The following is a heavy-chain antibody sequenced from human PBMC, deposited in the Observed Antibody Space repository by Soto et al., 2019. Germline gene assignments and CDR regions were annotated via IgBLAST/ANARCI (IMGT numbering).Heavy chain of an antibody. CDR2: ISGSGGST. V-gene: IGHV3-23*01. D-gene: IGHD2-15*01. Sequence: LRLSCAASGFTFSSYAMSWVRQAPGKGLEWVSAISGSGGSTYYADSVKGRFTISRDNSKNTLYLQMNSLRAEDTAVYYCAKAQPDIVVVVAADPFDYWGQGTLVTVSS. CDR1: GFTFSSYA. J-gene: IGHJ4*02. CDR3: AKAQPDIVVVVAADPFDY.